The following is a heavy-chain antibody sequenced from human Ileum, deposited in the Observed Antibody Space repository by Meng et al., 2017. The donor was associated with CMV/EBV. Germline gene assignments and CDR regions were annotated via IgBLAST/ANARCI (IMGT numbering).Heavy chain of an antibody. Sequence: SLTCTVSGAPISTSDWWTWVRQPPGKRLEWMGEIHHTGVTNYTPSLKSRVTMSVDKSKNQFSLSLSSVTAADTAIYYCATIASTGDYWGQGALVTVSS. D-gene: IGHD4-17*01. J-gene: IGHJ4*02. CDR1: GAPISTSDW. CDR3: ATIASTGDY. CDR2: IHHTGVT. V-gene: IGHV4-4*02.